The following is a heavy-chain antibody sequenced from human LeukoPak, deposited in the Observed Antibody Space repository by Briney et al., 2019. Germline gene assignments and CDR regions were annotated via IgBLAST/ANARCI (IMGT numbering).Heavy chain of an antibody. D-gene: IGHD3-10*01. J-gene: IGHJ4*02. Sequence: SETLSLTCTVSRYAINSVYYWGWIRQPPGKGLEWIGSIYHSGSTYYNASLKSRVTISMDTSRNKFSLNLSSVTAADTAVYYCARAGGYYGSGSFLDYWGQGLLVTVSS. V-gene: IGHV4-38-2*02. CDR3: ARAGGYYGSGSFLDY. CDR1: RYAINSVYY. CDR2: IYHSGST.